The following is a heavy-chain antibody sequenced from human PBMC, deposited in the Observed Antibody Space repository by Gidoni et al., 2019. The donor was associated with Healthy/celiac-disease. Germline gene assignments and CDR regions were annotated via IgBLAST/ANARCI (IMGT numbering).Heavy chain of an antibody. CDR1: GGSFSGYY. V-gene: IGHV4-34*01. CDR2: VNHSGST. D-gene: IGHD5-18*01. Sequence: QVQLQQWGAGLLKPSETLSLTCAVYGGSFSGYYWSWIRQPPGKGLEWIGEVNHSGSTNYNPSLKSRVTISVDTSKNQFSLKLSSVTAADTAVYYCARRRGYSYGKGPLTVGGPYYFDYWGQGTLVTVSS. CDR3: ARRRGYSYGKGPLTVGGPYYFDY. J-gene: IGHJ4*02.